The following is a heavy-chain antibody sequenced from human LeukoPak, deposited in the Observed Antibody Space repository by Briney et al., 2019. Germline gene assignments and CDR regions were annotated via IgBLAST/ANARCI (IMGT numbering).Heavy chain of an antibody. J-gene: IGHJ4*02. CDR1: GFTFSSYT. V-gene: IGHV3-48*01. Sequence: GGSLRLSCAASGFTFSSYTMNWVRQAPGKGLEWVSYISSSSSTIYYADSVKGRFTISRDNAKNSLYLQMNSLRAEDTAVYYCHFESSSGYRTFDYWGQGTLVTVSS. D-gene: IGHD3-22*01. CDR2: ISSSSSTI. CDR3: HFESSSGYRTFDY.